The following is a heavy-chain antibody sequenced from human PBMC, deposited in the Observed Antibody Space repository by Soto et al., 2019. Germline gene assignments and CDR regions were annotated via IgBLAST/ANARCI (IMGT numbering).Heavy chain of an antibody. CDR1: GFTFSSDN. CDR2: ISTSSSYI. V-gene: IGHV3-21*01. Sequence: RVLLRLPCEAWGFTFSSDNMKWIRRAPGKGLEWVSSISTSSSYISYADSVKGRFTISRDNAKNSMYLHMDSLRAEDTAVYYCAKPGVDTSMAPFDYWGQGTLVSVSS. D-gene: IGHD5-18*01. J-gene: IGHJ4*02. CDR3: AKPGVDTSMAPFDY.